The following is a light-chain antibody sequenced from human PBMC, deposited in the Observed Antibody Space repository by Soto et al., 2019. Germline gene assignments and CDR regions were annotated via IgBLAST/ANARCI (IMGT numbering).Light chain of an antibody. CDR2: KAS. CDR3: QHYNSYSEA. CDR1: QTISSW. J-gene: IGKJ1*01. Sequence: DIQMTQSPSTLSGSVGDRVTITCRASQTISSWLAWYQQKPGKAPKLLIYKASTLKSGVPSRFSSSGSGTEFTLTIIILQPDDFATYYCQHYNSYSEAFCQGTKVELK. V-gene: IGKV1-5*03.